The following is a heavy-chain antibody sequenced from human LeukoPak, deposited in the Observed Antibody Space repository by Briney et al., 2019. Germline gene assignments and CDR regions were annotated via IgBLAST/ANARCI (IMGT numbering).Heavy chain of an antibody. V-gene: IGHV4-59*06. Sequence: SETLSLTCTVSGGSISSHYWSWIRQHPGKGLEWIGYIYYSGSTYYNPSLKSRVTISVDTSKNQFSLKLSSVTAADTAVYYCVRYTPGSSLRWFDPWGQGTLVTVSS. J-gene: IGHJ5*02. CDR3: VRYTPGSSLRWFDP. CDR1: GGSISSHY. D-gene: IGHD6-13*01. CDR2: IYYSGST.